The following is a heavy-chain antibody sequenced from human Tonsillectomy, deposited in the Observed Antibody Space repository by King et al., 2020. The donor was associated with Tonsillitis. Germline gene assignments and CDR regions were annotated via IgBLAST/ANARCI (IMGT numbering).Heavy chain of an antibody. CDR1: GFTFSGSA. J-gene: IGHJ5*02. CDR2: IRSKANSYAT. CDR3: TSGSLDGGS. D-gene: IGHD1-26*01. V-gene: IGHV3-73*01. Sequence: VQLVESGGGLVQPGGSLKLSCAASGFTFSGSAMHWVRQASGKGLEWVGRIRSKANSYATAYAASVKGRFNISRDDSKNTAYLQMNSLKTEDTAVYYCTSGSLDGGSWGQGTLVTVSS.